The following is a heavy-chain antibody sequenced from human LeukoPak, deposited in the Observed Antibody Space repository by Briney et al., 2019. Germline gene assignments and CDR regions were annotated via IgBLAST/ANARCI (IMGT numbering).Heavy chain of an antibody. V-gene: IGHV3-23*01. CDR1: GFTFSSYA. CDR2: ISGSGGTT. J-gene: IGHJ4*02. CDR3: AKDLWYHASGSPD. D-gene: IGHD3-10*01. Sequence: PGGSLRLSCAASGFTFSSYAMSRVRQAPGKGLEWVSAISGSGGTTYDADSVKGRFTISRDNSKNTLYLQMNSLRAEDTAVYYCAKDLWYHASGSPDWGQGTLVTVSS.